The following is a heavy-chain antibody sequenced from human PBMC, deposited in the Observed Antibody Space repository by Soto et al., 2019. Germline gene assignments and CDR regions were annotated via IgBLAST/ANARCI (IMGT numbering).Heavy chain of an antibody. Sequence: PGESLKISCKASGNIFSNYWIIWVRQLPGKGLESMGIIYPGDSETTYSPSFQGEVSISADKSLTTAFLQWSSLKASDTAMYYCALRRHDDDAYAIWGKGKMVT. V-gene: IGHV5-51*01. CDR3: ALRRHDDDAYAI. CDR1: GNIFSNYW. D-gene: IGHD1-1*01. J-gene: IGHJ3*02. CDR2: IYPGDSET.